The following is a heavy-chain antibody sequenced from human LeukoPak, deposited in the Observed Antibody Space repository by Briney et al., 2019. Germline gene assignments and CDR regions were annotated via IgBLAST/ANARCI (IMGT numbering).Heavy chain of an antibody. D-gene: IGHD5-18*01. Sequence: GGSLRLSCAASGFTFISYGMHWVRQAPGKGLEWVAFIRYDGSNKYYADSVKGRFTISRDNSKNTLYLQMNSLRAEDTAVYYCARDPDTAMVTGGGYWGQGTLVTVSS. CDR1: GFTFISYG. J-gene: IGHJ4*02. CDR3: ARDPDTAMVTGGGY. CDR2: IRYDGSNK. V-gene: IGHV3-30*02.